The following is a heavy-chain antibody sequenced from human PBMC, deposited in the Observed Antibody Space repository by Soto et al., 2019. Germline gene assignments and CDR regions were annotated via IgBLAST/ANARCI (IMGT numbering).Heavy chain of an antibody. D-gene: IGHD1-7*01. Sequence: GGSLRLSFAASGFTFSSYAMSWVRQAPGKGLEWVSAISGSGGSTYYADSVKGRFTISRDNSKNTLYLQMNSLRAEDTAVYYCAKELELREGYYYYGMDVWGQGTTVTVSS. V-gene: IGHV3-23*01. J-gene: IGHJ6*02. CDR2: ISGSGGST. CDR3: AKELELREGYYYYGMDV. CDR1: GFTFSSYA.